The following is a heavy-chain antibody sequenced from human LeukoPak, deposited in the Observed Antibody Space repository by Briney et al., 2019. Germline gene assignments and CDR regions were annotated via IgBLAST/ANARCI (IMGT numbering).Heavy chain of an antibody. J-gene: IGHJ5*02. CDR3: ARDAGNSGYGCDL. CDR2: IRSTGDT. Sequence: GGSLRLSCAASGFTFSKYDMHWVRQAPGKGLEWVSHIRSTGDTFYADSVKGRFTISRDNARNSLYLQMNSLRAEDTAMYYCARDAGNSGYGCDLWGQGTLVTVSS. CDR1: GFTFSKYD. D-gene: IGHD5-12*01. V-gene: IGHV3-69-1*01.